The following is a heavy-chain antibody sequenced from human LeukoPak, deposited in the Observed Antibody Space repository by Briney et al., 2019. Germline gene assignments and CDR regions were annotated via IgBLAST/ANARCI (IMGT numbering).Heavy chain of an antibody. Sequence: ASVKVSCKASGYTFSSYGISWVRQAPGQGLEWMGWISAYNGNTNYAQKLQGRVTMTTDTSTSTAYMELRSLRSDDTAVYYCARDLGYDFWSGYYRHYYYYYYMDVWGKGTTVTVSS. CDR1: GYTFSSYG. V-gene: IGHV1-18*01. CDR3: ARDLGYDFWSGYYRHYYYYYYMDV. J-gene: IGHJ6*03. CDR2: ISAYNGNT. D-gene: IGHD3-3*01.